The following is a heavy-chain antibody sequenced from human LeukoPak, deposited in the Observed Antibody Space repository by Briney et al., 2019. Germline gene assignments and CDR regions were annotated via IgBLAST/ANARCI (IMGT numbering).Heavy chain of an antibody. V-gene: IGHV3-23*01. CDR3: AKGEVVPAAIYGMDV. CDR2: ISTTGGNT. J-gene: IGHJ6*02. Sequence: PGGSLRLSCTASGFIFSSYAMTWVRQAPGKDLEWVSGISTTGGNTYYADSVKGRLTISRDNSKNTLYLQMNSLRGEDTAVYYCAKGEVVPAAIYGMDVWGQGTTVTVS. D-gene: IGHD2-2*02. CDR1: GFIFSSYA.